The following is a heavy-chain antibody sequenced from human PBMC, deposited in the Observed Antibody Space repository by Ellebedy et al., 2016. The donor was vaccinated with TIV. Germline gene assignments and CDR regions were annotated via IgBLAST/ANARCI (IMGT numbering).Heavy chain of an antibody. CDR2: MHHSGST. J-gene: IGHJ4*02. Sequence: ESLKISCAASGLTFSNFWMSWVRQPPGKGLEWNWEMHHSGSTNYIPSLKGRVTMSVDTSKTQFSLKLRSLTAADTAVYFCARERDSQFYFDYWGQGSLVTVSS. V-gene: IGHV4-34*01. D-gene: IGHD5-24*01. CDR1: GLTFSNFW. CDR3: ARERDSQFYFDY.